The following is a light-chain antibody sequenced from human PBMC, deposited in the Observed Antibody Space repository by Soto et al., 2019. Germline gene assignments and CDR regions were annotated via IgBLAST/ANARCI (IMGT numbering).Light chain of an antibody. CDR1: SSNIGAGYG. Sequence: QLVLTQPPSVSGAPGQRVTISCTGSSSNIGAGYGVHWYQQLPGTAPKLLIYDNINRPSGVPDRFSGSKSGTSASLAITGLQAEDEADYYCQSCDSSLVVFGGGTKLTVL. J-gene: IGLJ2*01. CDR3: QSCDSSLVV. CDR2: DNI. V-gene: IGLV1-40*01.